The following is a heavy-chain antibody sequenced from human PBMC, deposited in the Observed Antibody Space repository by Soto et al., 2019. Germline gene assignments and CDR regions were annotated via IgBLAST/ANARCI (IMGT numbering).Heavy chain of an antibody. CDR1: GFVFSSDW. CDR3: VRDRPVDQHYFDY. CDR2: INTDGSST. V-gene: IGHV3-74*01. J-gene: IGHJ4*02. D-gene: IGHD6-6*01. Sequence: EVQLVESGGGLVQPGGSLRLSCAASGFVFSSDWMHWVRQAPGKGLVWVSRINTDGSSTAYADSVKGRFTISRDNAKNTLHLQMNSLRAEDTAVYYCVRDRPVDQHYFDYWGQGILVTVSS.